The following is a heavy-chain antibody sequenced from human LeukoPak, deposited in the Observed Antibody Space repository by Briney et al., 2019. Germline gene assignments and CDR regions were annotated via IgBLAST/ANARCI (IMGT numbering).Heavy chain of an antibody. CDR1: GGTFSSYA. Sequence: GSSVKVSCKASGGTFSSYAISWVRQAPGQGLEWMGGIIPIFGTANYAQKFQGRVTITADESTSTAYMELSSRRSEDTAGEYGAGDLQNGVDYYYYYMDVWGKGPRSPSP. J-gene: IGHJ6*03. CDR2: IIPIFGTA. D-gene: IGHD1-1*01. CDR3: AGDLQNGVDYYYYYMDV. V-gene: IGHV1-69*01.